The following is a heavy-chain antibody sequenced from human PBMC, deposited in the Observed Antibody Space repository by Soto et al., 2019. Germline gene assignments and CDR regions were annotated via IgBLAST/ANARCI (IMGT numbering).Heavy chain of an antibody. Sequence: EVQLVESGGDLVKPGRSLRLSCAASGFTFDDYAMHWVRQAPGKGLEWVSGISWNSGNKGYADSVKGRFTISRDNAKNFLYLEMNSLRAEDTALYYCAKEAGLVRFFDWLSNGLDVWGQGTAVTVS. CDR1: GFTFDDYA. V-gene: IGHV3-9*01. CDR2: ISWNSGNK. CDR3: AKEAGLVRFFDWLSNGLDV. J-gene: IGHJ6*02. D-gene: IGHD3-9*01.